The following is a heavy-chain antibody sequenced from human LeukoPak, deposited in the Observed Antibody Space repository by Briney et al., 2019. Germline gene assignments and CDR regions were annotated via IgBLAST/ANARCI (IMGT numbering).Heavy chain of an antibody. Sequence: PGGSLRLSCAASGFTFSSYEMNWVRQAPGKGLEWVSSISSSSLSYIYYADSVKGRFTIFRDNAKNSLYLQMNSLRAEDTAVYYCAKPPVYGSGFHHWGQGTLVTVSS. V-gene: IGHV3-21*04. D-gene: IGHD3-10*01. CDR2: ISSSSLSYI. CDR3: AKPPVYGSGFHH. J-gene: IGHJ1*01. CDR1: GFTFSSYE.